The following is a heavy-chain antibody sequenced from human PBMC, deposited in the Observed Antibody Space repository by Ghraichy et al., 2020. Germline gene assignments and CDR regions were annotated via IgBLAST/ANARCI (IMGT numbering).Heavy chain of an antibody. V-gene: IGHV4-39*01. Sequence: SETLSLTCSVSGGPIARGTHYWGWIRQSPGKGLEWIGTIFYSGYTYYSPSLKNRLTLSVDTSKNQVSLKLASVIAADTAVYYCAGQTHSTFNWPYHPFYFGLWGQGALVTVSS. J-gene: IGHJ4*02. CDR1: GGPIARGTHY. D-gene: IGHD3-9*01. CDR3: AGQTHSTFNWPYHPFYFGL. CDR2: IFYSGYT.